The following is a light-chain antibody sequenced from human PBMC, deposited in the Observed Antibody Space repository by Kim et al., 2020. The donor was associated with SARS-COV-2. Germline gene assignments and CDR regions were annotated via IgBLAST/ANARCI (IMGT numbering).Light chain of an antibody. V-gene: IGLV3-21*04. CDR3: QVWDSSSDHRV. Sequence: PGKTATITCGGNNIGSKSVHWYQQKPGQAPVLVIYYDSDRPSGIPERFSGSNSGNTATLTISRVEAGDEADYYCQVWDSSSDHRVFGGGTKLTVL. J-gene: IGLJ2*01. CDR1: NIGSKS. CDR2: YDS.